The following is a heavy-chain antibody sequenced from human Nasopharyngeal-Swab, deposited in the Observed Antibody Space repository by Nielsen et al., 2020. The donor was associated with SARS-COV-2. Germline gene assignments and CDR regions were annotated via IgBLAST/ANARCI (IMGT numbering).Heavy chain of an antibody. V-gene: IGHV3-23*01. CDR3: VKDLRGKYAFEI. CDR1: GFTFSGYS. D-gene: IGHD3-16*01. J-gene: IGHJ3*02. Sequence: GESLKISCAASGFTFSGYSMSWLRQAPGKGLEWVSTITGNGDTTYYADSVKGRFTISRDNSENTVYLQMSSLRAEDTALYWCVKDLRGKYAFEIWGQGTMVTVSS. CDR2: ITGNGDTT.